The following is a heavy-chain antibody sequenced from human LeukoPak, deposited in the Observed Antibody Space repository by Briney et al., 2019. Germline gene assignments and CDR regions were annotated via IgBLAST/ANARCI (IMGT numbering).Heavy chain of an antibody. J-gene: IGHJ4*02. D-gene: IGHD6-13*01. V-gene: IGHV3-30*18. CDR1: GFTFSSYG. Sequence: GGSLRLSCAASGFTFSSYGMHWVRQAPGKGLEWVAVISYDGSNKYYADSVKGRFTISRDNSKNTLYLQMNSLRAEDTAVYYCSNDPSSSWSIQSDYWGQGTLVTLSS. CDR3: SNDPSSSWSIQSDY. CDR2: ISYDGSNK.